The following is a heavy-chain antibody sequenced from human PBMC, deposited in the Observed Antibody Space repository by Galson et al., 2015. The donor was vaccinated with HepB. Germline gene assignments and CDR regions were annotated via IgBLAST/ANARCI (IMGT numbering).Heavy chain of an antibody. CDR1: GFTFSNAW. V-gene: IGHV3-15*01. CDR2: IKSKTDGGTT. J-gene: IGHJ6*02. D-gene: IGHD3-9*01. Sequence: SLRLSCAASGFTFSNAWMSWVRQAPGKGLEWVGRIKSKTDGGTTDYAAPVKGRFTISRDDSKNTLYLQMNSLKTEDTAVYYCTTGPALLRCFDIYGMDVWGQRTSVTASS. CDR3: TTGPALLRCFDIYGMDV.